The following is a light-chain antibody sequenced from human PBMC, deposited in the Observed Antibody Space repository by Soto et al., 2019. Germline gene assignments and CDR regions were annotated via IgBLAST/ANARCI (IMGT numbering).Light chain of an antibody. J-gene: IGKJ1*01. CDR2: NAS. Sequence: DIQMTQSPSTLCGSVGDRVTISCRASQTISSWLAWYQQKPGKAPKLLIYNASTLKSGVPSRFSGSGSGTEFTLAISSLQPDDFATYYCQHYNSYSEAFGQGTKVDIK. CDR3: QHYNSYSEA. CDR1: QTISSW. V-gene: IGKV1-5*03.